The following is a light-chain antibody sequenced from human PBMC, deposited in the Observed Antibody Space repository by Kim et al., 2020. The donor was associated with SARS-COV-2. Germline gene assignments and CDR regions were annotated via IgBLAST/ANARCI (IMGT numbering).Light chain of an antibody. J-gene: IGLJ2*01. CDR3: NSRDISGNHVSVV. Sequence: SSELTQDPAVSVALGQTVRITCQGDSLRSYYASWYQQKPGQAPVLVIYGKNNRPSGIPDRFSGSSSGNTASLTITGAQVEDEADYYCNSRDISGNHVSVV. V-gene: IGLV3-19*01. CDR2: GKN. CDR1: SLRSYY.